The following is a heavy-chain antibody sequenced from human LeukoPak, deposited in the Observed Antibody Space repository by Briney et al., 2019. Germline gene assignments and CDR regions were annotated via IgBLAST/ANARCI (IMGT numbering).Heavy chain of an antibody. J-gene: IGHJ6*02. CDR1: GFTVSSNY. CDR3: ARDRSIAAAGSKLAEDYYYYYGMDV. D-gene: IGHD6-13*01. V-gene: IGHV3-66*02. CDR2: IYSGGST. Sequence: GGSLRLSCAASGFTVSSNYMSWVRQAPGKGLEGVSVIYSGGSTYYADSVKGRFTISRDNSKNTLYLQMNSLRAEDTAVYYCARDRSIAAAGSKLAEDYYYYYGMDVWGQGTTVTVSS.